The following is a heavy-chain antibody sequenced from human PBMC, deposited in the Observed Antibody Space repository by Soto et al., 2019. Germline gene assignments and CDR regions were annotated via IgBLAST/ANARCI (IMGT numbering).Heavy chain of an antibody. V-gene: IGHV1-69*02. CDR2: IIPILGIA. CDR1: VGTFSSYT. D-gene: IGHD1-26*01. J-gene: IGHJ3*02. Sequence: QVQLVQSGAEVKKPGSSVKVSCKASVGTFSSYTISWVRQAPGQGLEWMGRIIPILGIANYAQKFQGRVTITADKSTSTAYMELSSLRSEDTAVYYCATPEGPTNMRACDIWGQGTMVTVSS. CDR3: ATPEGPTNMRACDI.